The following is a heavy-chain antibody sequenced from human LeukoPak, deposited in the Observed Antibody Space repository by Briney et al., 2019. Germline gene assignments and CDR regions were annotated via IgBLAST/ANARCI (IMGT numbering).Heavy chain of an antibody. Sequence: GGSLGFSCAALGFTFSSYAMSWVRQAPGKGLEWVSAFSGSGGSTYYAATVKGRFTISRDKSKITLYLQMNSLRAEDTAVYYCAKDVVRGVMWYFDYWGQGTLVTVSS. J-gene: IGHJ4*02. CDR3: AKDVVRGVMWYFDY. CDR2: FSGSGGST. D-gene: IGHD3-10*01. CDR1: GFTFSSYA. V-gene: IGHV3-23*01.